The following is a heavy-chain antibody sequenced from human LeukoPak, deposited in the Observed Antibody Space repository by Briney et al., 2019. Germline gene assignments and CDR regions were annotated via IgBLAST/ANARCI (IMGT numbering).Heavy chain of an antibody. CDR2: ISGSGGST. D-gene: IGHD2-21*02. CDR3: AKGEHIVVVTATFDY. V-gene: IGHV3-23*01. J-gene: IGHJ4*02. CDR1: GFTSSSYA. Sequence: PGASLRLSCAASGFTSSSYAMSWVRQAPGKGLEWVSAISGSGGSTYYADSVKGRFTISRDNSKNTLYLQMNSLRAEDTAVYYCAKGEHIVVVTATFDYCGQGTLVTVSS.